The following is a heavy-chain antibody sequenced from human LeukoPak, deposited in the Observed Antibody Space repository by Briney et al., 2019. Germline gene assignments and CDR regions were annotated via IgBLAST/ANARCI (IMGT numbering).Heavy chain of an antibody. CDR1: GDSVSGISFY. V-gene: IGHV4-61*01. J-gene: IGHJ4*02. Sequence: RSETLSLTCTVSGDSVSGISFYWSWIRQPPGKGLQYIGYIQYTGSTNYNPSLKSRVTISVDTSKNQFSLKLSSVTAADTAVYYCARYYDRSGYWSTPHFDYWGQGTLVTVSS. CDR3: ARYYDRSGYWSTPHFDY. CDR2: IQYTGST. D-gene: IGHD3-22*01.